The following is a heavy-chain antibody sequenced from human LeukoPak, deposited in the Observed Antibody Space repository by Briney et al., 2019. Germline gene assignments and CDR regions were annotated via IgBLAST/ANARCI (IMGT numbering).Heavy chain of an antibody. CDR3: AREDPYYYGSGSLSPHPFDY. Sequence: SETLSLTCTVSGGSISSYYWSWIRQPAGKGLEWIGRIYTSGSTNYNPSLKSRVTMSVDTSKNQFSLKLSSVTAADTAVYYCAREDPYYYGSGSLSPHPFDYWGQGTLVTVSS. V-gene: IGHV4-4*07. CDR2: IYTSGST. D-gene: IGHD3-10*01. CDR1: GGSISSYY. J-gene: IGHJ4*02.